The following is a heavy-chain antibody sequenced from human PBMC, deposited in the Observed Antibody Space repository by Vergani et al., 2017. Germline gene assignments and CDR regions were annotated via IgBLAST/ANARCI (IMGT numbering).Heavy chain of an antibody. J-gene: IGHJ4*02. CDR2: IIPILGIA. V-gene: IGHV1-69*02. D-gene: IGHD4-17*01. CDR1: GGTFSSYT. Sequence: QVKLVQSGAEVKKPGSSVKVPCKASGGTFSSYTISWVRQAPGQGLEWMGRIIPILGIANYAQKFQGRVTITADKSTSTAYMELSSLRSEDTAVYYCASSGDYVFVYWGQGTLVTVSS. CDR3: ASSGDYVFVY.